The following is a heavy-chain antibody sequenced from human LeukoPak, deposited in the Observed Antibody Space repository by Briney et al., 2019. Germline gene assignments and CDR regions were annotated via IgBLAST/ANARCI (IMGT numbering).Heavy chain of an antibody. V-gene: IGHV3-74*01. Sequence: GGSLRLSCAASGFTFSSYWMHWVRQPPGKGLVWVSRINTDGISTSYADSVKGRFTISRDNAKNTLYLQMNSLRAEDTAVYYCARDSNTYYYDSSGSSDWGQGALVTVSS. J-gene: IGHJ4*02. D-gene: IGHD3-22*01. CDR1: GFTFSSYW. CDR2: INTDGIST. CDR3: ARDSNTYYYDSSGSSD.